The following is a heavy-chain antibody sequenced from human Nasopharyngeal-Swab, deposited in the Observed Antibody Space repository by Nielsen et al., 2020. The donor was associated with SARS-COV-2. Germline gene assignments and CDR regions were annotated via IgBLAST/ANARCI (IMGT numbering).Heavy chain of an antibody. CDR3: AKDDRGSLSYWYFDL. CDR2: ISWNSGSI. CDR1: GFTFDDYA. Sequence: SLRLSCAASGFTFDDYAMHWVRQAPGKGLEWVSGISWNSGSIGYADSVKGRFTISRDNAKNSLYLQMNSLRAEDTALYYCAKDDRGSLSYWYFDLWGRGTLVTVSS. J-gene: IGHJ2*01. D-gene: IGHD1-26*01. V-gene: IGHV3-9*01.